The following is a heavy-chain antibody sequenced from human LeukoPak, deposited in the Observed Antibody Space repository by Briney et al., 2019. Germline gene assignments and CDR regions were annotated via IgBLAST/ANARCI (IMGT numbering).Heavy chain of an antibody. CDR3: ARDPRDGYNCPFDY. V-gene: IGHV1-2*02. CDR2: INPNSGGT. D-gene: IGHD5-24*01. CDR1: GYTLTGYY. Sequence: ASVKVSCKASGYTLTGYYMHWVRQAPGQGLEWMGWINPNSGGTNYAQKFQGRVTMTRDTSISTAYMELSRLRSDDTAVYYCARDPRDGYNCPFDYWGQGTLVTVSS. J-gene: IGHJ4*02.